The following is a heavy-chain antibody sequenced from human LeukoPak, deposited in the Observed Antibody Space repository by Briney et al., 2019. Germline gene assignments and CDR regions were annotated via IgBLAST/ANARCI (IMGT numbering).Heavy chain of an antibody. CDR1: GGSISSSSYY. V-gene: IGHV4-39*01. D-gene: IGHD3-22*01. Sequence: PSETLSLTCTVSGGSISSSSYYWGWVRQPRGKGREWIESIYYSGSTYNNPALKSRDTIRVNTDKNQYSLKLTSVTAADTAVYYCATPDSSGYYYLYWGQGTLVTVSS. J-gene: IGHJ4*02. CDR2: IYYSGST. CDR3: ATPDSSGYYYLY.